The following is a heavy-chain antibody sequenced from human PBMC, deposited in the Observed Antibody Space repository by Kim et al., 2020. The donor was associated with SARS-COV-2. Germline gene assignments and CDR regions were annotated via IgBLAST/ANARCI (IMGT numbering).Heavy chain of an antibody. J-gene: IGHJ4*01. CDR1: GFTFSFYS. Sequence: GGSLRLFCAASGFTFSFYSMNWVRQPPGKGLEWVSSISGSTKYMYYTDSVKGRFTISRDNAKKSLYLQMNNLGAEDTGVYYCARDRLSDGWHMSWNYWG. CDR3: ARDRLSDGWHMSWNY. V-gene: IGHV3-21*01. CDR2: ISGSTKYM. D-gene: IGHD6-19*01.